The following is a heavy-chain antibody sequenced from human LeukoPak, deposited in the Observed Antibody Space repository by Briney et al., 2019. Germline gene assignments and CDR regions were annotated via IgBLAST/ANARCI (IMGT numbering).Heavy chain of an antibody. Sequence: ASVKVSCKASGYPFTSYEINWVRQATGEGLEWMGWMQPDSGNSAYAQKFQGRVTLSSNSSINTAYMEVSSLGSDDTAVYFCARGTLDYDVVTGIHYYYLDVWGTGTTVTVSS. J-gene: IGHJ6*03. V-gene: IGHV1-8*01. CDR3: ARGTLDYDVVTGIHYYYLDV. CDR2: MQPDSGNS. D-gene: IGHD3-9*01. CDR1: GYPFTSYE.